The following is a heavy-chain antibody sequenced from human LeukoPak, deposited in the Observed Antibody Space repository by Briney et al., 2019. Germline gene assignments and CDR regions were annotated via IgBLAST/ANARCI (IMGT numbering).Heavy chain of an antibody. Sequence: GSLRLSCAASGFTFSTYRMSWVRQPPGKGLEWIGEIYHSGSTNYNPSLKSRVTISVDKSKNQFSLKLSSVTAADTAVYYCATSSSRDSSGYYFMSDAFDIWGQGTMVTVSS. J-gene: IGHJ3*02. V-gene: IGHV4-4*02. CDR3: ATSSSRDSSGYYFMSDAFDI. CDR2: IYHSGST. D-gene: IGHD3-22*01. CDR1: GFTFSTYR.